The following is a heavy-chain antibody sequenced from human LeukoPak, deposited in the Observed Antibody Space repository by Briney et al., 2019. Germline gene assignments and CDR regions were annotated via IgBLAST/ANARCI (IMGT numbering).Heavy chain of an antibody. CDR1: GGTFRSHT. V-gene: IGHV1-69*08. CDR3: TRVSLRGSQYNWFDP. CDR2: ITPVINSA. Sequence: VKVSCKTSGGTFRSHTFGWVRQAPGQGLEWMGRITPVINSAKYAQKFRDRLTITADTITVTAYMELSSLTPDDTAVYYCTRVSLRGSQYNWFDPWGQGTRVIVSS. D-gene: IGHD1-26*01. J-gene: IGHJ5*02.